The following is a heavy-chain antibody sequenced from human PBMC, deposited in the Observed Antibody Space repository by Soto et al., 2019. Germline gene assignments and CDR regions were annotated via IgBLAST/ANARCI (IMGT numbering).Heavy chain of an antibody. CDR3: ARDRDSNLYSGSYYPTYYFDY. Sequence: GGSLRLSCAASGFTFGSYAMHWVGQGPGKGLEWVAVISYDGSNKYYADSVKGRFTISRDNSKNTLYLQMNSLRAEDTAVYYCARDRDSNLYSGSYYPTYYFDYWGQGTLVTVSS. CDR2: ISYDGSNK. CDR1: GFTFGSYA. J-gene: IGHJ4*02. V-gene: IGHV3-30-3*01. D-gene: IGHD1-26*01.